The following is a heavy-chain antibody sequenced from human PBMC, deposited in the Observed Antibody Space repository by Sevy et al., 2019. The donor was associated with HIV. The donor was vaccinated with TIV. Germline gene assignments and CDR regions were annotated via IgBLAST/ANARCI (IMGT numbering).Heavy chain of an antibody. V-gene: IGHV3-74*01. D-gene: IGHD3-22*01. CDR3: AKESDSSGYYYFDY. Sequence: GESLKISCAASGFTFSSYWMHWVRQAPGKGLVWVSRINSDGSSTSYADSVKGRFTISRDNAKNTLYLQMNSLRAEDTAVYYCAKESDSSGYYYFDYWGQGTLVTVSS. CDR1: GFTFSSYW. CDR2: INSDGSST. J-gene: IGHJ4*02.